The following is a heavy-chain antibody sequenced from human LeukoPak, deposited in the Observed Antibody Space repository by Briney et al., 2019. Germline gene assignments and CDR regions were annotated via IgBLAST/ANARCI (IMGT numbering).Heavy chain of an antibody. V-gene: IGHV3-23*01. Sequence: PGGSLRLSCAAPGFTFSSYAMSWVRQARGKGLEWVSSISGNGGYTYHADSVKGRFTISRDNSKNTLYMQMNSLRAEDTAVYYCAKGNNGCYDSWGQGTLVTVSS. CDR2: ISGNGGYT. J-gene: IGHJ4*02. CDR1: GFTFSSYA. CDR3: AKGNNGCYDS. D-gene: IGHD2-15*01.